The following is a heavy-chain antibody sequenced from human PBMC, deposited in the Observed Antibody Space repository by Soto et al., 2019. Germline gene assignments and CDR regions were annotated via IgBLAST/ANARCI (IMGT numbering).Heavy chain of an antibody. CDR3: ARRYDFWSGYLYYYYMDV. Sequence: QVQLQESGPGLVKPSETLSLTCTVSGGSISSYYWSWIRQPPGKGLEWIGYIYYSGSTNYNPSLTSRVTISVDTSKNPFSLKLSSVTAADTAVYYCARRYDFWSGYLYYYYMDVWGKGTTVTVSS. J-gene: IGHJ6*03. CDR1: GGSISSYY. CDR2: IYYSGST. D-gene: IGHD3-3*01. V-gene: IGHV4-59*08.